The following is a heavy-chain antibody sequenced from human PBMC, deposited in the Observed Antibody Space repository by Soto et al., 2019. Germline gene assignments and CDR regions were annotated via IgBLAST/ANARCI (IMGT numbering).Heavy chain of an antibody. Sequence: PSETLSLTCSVSGAVVTSGENYWSWVRQPPGKGLEWLGYIYDSGVTSYTPALKSRVTLSLARPNNQVPLKLRSVTDAAAAVYFCGRDLANCYTGNVWGHGTLVTVSS. CDR1: GAVVTSGENY. CDR3: GRDLANCYTGNV. V-gene: IGHV4-30-4*08. J-gene: IGHJ3*01. D-gene: IGHD7-27*01. CDR2: IYDSGVT.